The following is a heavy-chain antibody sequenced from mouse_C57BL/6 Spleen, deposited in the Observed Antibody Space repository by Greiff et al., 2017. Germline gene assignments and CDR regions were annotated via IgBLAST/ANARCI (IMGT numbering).Heavy chain of an antibody. D-gene: IGHD1-1*01. J-gene: IGHJ2*01. Sequence: DVMLVESGGGLVQPGGSLSLSCAASGFTFTDYYMSWVRQPPGKALEWLGFIRNKANGYTTEYSASVKGRFTISRDNSQSILYLQMNALRAEDSATYYCARYNYGSTHFDDWGQGATLTVSS. CDR1: GFTFTDYY. V-gene: IGHV7-3*01. CDR2: IRNKANGYTT. CDR3: ARYNYGSTHFDD.